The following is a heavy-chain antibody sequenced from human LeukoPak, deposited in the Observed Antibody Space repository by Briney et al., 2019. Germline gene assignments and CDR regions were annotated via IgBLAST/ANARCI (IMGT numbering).Heavy chain of an antibody. CDR3: VKGGWFDD. CDR2: ISSSGDET. D-gene: IGHD6-19*01. V-gene: IGHV3-23*01. J-gene: IGHJ4*02. Sequence: GGSLRLSCAASGFTFSGYRMNWVRQAPGKGLAWVSDISSSGDETHYAASVKGRFTISRDNSDNTLFLQMNSVRAEDTAIYYCVKGGWFDDWGQGTLVTVSS. CDR1: GFTFSGYR.